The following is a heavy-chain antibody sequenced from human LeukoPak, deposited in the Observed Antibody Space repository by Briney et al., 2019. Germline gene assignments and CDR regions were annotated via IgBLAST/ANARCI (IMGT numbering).Heavy chain of an antibody. CDR1: GGSISSSY. Sequence: PSETLSLTCTVSGGSISSSYWSWIRQPPGKGLEWIGYIYYSGSTNYNPSLKSRVTMLVDTSKNQFSLKLSSVTATDTAVYYCARGIKYYYGSGTYHYFDSWGQGTLVTVSS. CDR3: ARGIKYYYGSGTYHYFDS. V-gene: IGHV4-59*01. J-gene: IGHJ4*02. CDR2: IYYSGST. D-gene: IGHD3-10*01.